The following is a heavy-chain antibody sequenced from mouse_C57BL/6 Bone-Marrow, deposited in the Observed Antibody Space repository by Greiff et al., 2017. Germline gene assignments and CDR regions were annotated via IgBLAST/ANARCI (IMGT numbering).Heavy chain of an antibody. CDR3: ARYDDSLDY. J-gene: IGHJ2*01. CDR2: IRNKANGYTT. CDR1: GFTFTDYY. V-gene: IGHV7-3*01. D-gene: IGHD2-4*01. Sequence: EVQRVESGGGLVQPGGSLSLSCAASGFTFTDYYMSWVRQPPGKALEWLGFIRNKANGYTTEYSASVKGRFTISRDNSQSILYLQMNALRAEDSATYYCARYDDSLDYWGQGTTLTVSS.